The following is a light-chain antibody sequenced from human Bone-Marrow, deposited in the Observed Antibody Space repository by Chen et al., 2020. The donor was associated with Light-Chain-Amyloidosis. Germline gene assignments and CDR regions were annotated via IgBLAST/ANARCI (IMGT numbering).Light chain of an antibody. CDR3: QAADSSGTYEVR. V-gene: IGLV3-25*03. CDR2: RDT. Sequence: SYELTQPPSVSVSPGQTARITCSGDDLPTKYAYWYQQKPGQAPVLVIHRDTERPSGISERFSGSSSGTTATLTSSGGQAEDEADYHCQAADSSGTYEVRFGGGTKLTVL. CDR1: DLPTKY. J-gene: IGLJ2*01.